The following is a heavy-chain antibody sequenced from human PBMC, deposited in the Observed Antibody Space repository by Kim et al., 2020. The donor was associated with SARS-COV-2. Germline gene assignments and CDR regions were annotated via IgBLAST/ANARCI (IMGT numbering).Heavy chain of an antibody. Sequence: SETLSLTCAVYGGSFSGYYWSWIRQPPGKGLEWIGEINHSGSTNYNPSLKSRVTISVDTSKNQFSLKLSSVTAADTAVYYCARGPFYDFWSGYYPNYYYYGMDVWGQGTTVTVSS. D-gene: IGHD3-3*01. V-gene: IGHV4-34*01. CDR1: GGSFSGYY. CDR2: INHSGST. J-gene: IGHJ6*02. CDR3: ARGPFYDFWSGYYPNYYYYGMDV.